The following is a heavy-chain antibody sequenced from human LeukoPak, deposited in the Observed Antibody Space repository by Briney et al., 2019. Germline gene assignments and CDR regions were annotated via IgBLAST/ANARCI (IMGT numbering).Heavy chain of an antibody. CDR3: ARDSYGDYESSGP. J-gene: IGHJ5*02. D-gene: IGHD4-17*01. CDR2: IYTCGSP. V-gene: IGHV4-4*07. Sequence: SETLSLTCTVSGLPISSSHGSWIREPAGKALVGSGRIYTCGSPNYNPHLKSRVTISVDKSKNQFSLRLSSVTAADTAVYYCARDSYGDYESSGPWGQGTLVTVSS. CDR1: GLPISSSH.